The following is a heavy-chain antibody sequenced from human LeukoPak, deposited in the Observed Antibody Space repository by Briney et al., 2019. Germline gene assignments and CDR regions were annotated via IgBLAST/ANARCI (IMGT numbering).Heavy chain of an antibody. CDR1: GYTFSSYG. CDR2: ISAYNGNT. J-gene: IGHJ4*02. V-gene: IGHV1-18*01. Sequence: ASVKVSCKASGYTFSSYGISWVRQAPGQGLEWMGRISAYNGNTNYAQKLQGRVTMTTDTSTSTAYMELRSLRSDDTAVYYCASAVEMATADLDYWGQGTLVTVSS. CDR3: ASAVEMATADLDY. D-gene: IGHD5-24*01.